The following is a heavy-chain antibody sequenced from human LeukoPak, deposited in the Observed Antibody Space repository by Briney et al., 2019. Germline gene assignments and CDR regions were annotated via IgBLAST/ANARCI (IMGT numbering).Heavy chain of an antibody. CDR2: TYYRSKWHT. D-gene: IGHD2-2*01. V-gene: IGHV6-1*01. CDR1: GDSVSTNSAA. CDR3: ARGVWDIVVVSASRAYYYYMDV. Sequence: SQTLSLTCAISGDSVSTNSAAWNWIRQSPSRGLEWLGRTYYRSKWHTDYAVSVKGRITFKPDTSKNQFSLQLRSVTPEDTAVYYCARGVWDIVVVSASRAYYYYMDVWGKGTTVTVS. J-gene: IGHJ6*03.